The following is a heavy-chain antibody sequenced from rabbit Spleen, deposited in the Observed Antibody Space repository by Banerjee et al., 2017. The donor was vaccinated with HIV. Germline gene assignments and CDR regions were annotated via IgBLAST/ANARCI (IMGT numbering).Heavy chain of an antibody. J-gene: IGHJ4*01. V-gene: IGHV1S45*01. CDR2: IDSGSSGFT. D-gene: IGHD8-1*01. CDR1: GFSFSFNHY. CDR3: ARDLVVVIGWNFNL. Sequence: QEQVEESGGGLVQPEGSLTLTCTASGFSFSFNHYMCWVRQAPGKGPEWIACIDSGSSGFTYFANWAKGRFTISKTSSTTVTLQMTSLTAADTATYFCARDLVVVIGWNFNLWGPGTLVTV.